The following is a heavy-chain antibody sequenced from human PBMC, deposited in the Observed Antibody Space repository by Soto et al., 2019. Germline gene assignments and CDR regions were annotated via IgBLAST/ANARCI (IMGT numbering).Heavy chain of an antibody. V-gene: IGHV3-49*04. CDR2: IRSKAYGGTT. CDR1: GFTFGDYA. D-gene: IGHD6-13*01. J-gene: IGHJ4*02. CDR3: IRDSSSWYRRYYFDY. Sequence: EVQLVEFGGGLVQPGRSLRLSCTASGFTFGDYAMSWVRQAPGKGLEWVGFIRSKAYGGTTEYAASVKGRFTISRDDSKSIAYLQMNSLKTEDTAVYYCIRDSSSWYRRYYFDYWGQGTLVTVSS.